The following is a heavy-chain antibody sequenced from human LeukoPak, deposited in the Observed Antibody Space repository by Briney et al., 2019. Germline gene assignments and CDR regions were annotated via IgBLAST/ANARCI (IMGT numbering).Heavy chain of an antibody. CDR1: GFTFSNYS. CDR2: ISSSSSYI. V-gene: IGHV3-21*01. Sequence: PGGSLRLSCAASGFTFSNYSMNWVRQAPGKGLEWVSSISSSSSYIYYADSVKGRFTISSDNDKNSLYLQMNSLRAEDTAVYYCARYWYGDYDLDYWGQGTLVTVSS. D-gene: IGHD4-17*01. CDR3: ARYWYGDYDLDY. J-gene: IGHJ4*02.